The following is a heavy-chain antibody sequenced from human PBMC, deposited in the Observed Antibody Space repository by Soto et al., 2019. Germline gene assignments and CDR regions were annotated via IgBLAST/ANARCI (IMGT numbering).Heavy chain of an antibody. CDR1: GFTVSSNY. Sequence: EVQLVETGGGLIQPGGFLRLSCAASGFTVSSNYMSWVRQAPGKGLEWVSVIYSDTSTFYADSVKGRFTISRDNSKNTLYLQMNSLRVEDTAVYFCARDRRGIDGYSKENYYFDSWGLGTLVTVSS. V-gene: IGHV3-53*02. J-gene: IGHJ4*02. CDR2: IYSDTST. CDR3: ARDRRGIDGYSKENYYFDS. D-gene: IGHD4-4*01.